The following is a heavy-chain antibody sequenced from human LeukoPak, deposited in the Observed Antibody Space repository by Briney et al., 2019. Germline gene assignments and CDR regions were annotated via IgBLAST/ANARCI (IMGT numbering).Heavy chain of an antibody. Sequence: SETLSLTCTVSGGSISSGCHYWSWIRQHPGKGLEWIWYIHYSGSTYHNASLKSRVTISVDTSKNQLSLKLSSVTAADTAVYYCARASSYSGYDAYYFEYWGQGTLVTVSS. CDR1: GGSISSGCHY. CDR2: IHYSGST. D-gene: IGHD5-12*01. V-gene: IGHV4-31*03. J-gene: IGHJ4*02. CDR3: ARASSYSGYDAYYFEY.